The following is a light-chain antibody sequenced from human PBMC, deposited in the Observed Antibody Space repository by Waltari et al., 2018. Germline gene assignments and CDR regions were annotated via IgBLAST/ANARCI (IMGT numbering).Light chain of an antibody. CDR1: QTLLYTSNNKNY. Sequence: DIVMTQSPDSLAVSLGERATINCKSSQTLLYTSNNKNYLTWYQQKSGQPPKVLIFWASTRESGVAERFNGSGSGTDFTLTINSLQPEDVAVYFCQQYFSSPYTFGQ. V-gene: IGKV4-1*01. CDR2: WAS. J-gene: IGKJ2*01. CDR3: QQYFSSPYT.